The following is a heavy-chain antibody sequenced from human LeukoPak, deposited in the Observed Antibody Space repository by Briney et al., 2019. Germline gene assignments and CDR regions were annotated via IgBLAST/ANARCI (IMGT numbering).Heavy chain of an antibody. CDR3: ARTKKEKYYYDSSGYYDY. CDR1: GYTFTSYG. CDR2: ISAYNGNT. J-gene: IGHJ4*02. V-gene: IGHV1-18*01. Sequence: ASVKVSCKASGYTFTSYGISWVRQAPGQGFEWMGWISAYNGNTNYAQKLQGRVTMTTDTSTSTAYMELRSLRSDDTAVYYCARTKKEKYYYDSSGYYDYWGQGTLVTVSS. D-gene: IGHD3-22*01.